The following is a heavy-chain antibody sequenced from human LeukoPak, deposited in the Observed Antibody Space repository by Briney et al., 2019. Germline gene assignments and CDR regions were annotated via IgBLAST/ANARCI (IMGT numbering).Heavy chain of an antibody. V-gene: IGHV1-3*01. CDR3: ARQRYCSGGSCYGWFDP. D-gene: IGHD2-15*01. CDR2: INAGNGNT. J-gene: IGHJ5*02. Sequence: ASVKVSCKASGYTFTSYAMHWMRQAPGQRLEWMGWINAGNGNTKYSQKFQGRVTITRDTSASTAYMELSSLRSGDTAVYYCARQRYCSGGSCYGWFDPWGQGTLVTVSS. CDR1: GYTFTSYA.